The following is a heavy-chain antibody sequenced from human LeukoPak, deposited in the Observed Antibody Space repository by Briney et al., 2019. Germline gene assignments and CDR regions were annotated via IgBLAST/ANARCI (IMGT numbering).Heavy chain of an antibody. V-gene: IGHV3-30*02. CDR2: IPFDGSDE. CDR1: GFRLTTYG. J-gene: IGHJ6*04. CDR3: AKDEGIRCLKGDCPFDY. Sequence: GGSLRISCEVSGFRLTTYGTHWVRQAPGKGLEWVEYIPFDGSDEYYVDSVKGRFSISRDNSKNTLFLQMNSLRPEDTAVYYCAKDEGIRCLKGDCPFDYWGKGTTVTVSS. D-gene: IGHD2-21*01.